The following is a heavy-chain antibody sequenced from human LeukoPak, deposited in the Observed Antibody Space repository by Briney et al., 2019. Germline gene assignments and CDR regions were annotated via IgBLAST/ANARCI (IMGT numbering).Heavy chain of an antibody. D-gene: IGHD4-11*01. J-gene: IGHJ4*02. CDR1: GFPFSSYW. CDR3: AREDHSNYNY. V-gene: IGHV3-7*01. CDR2: IKQDGGEK. Sequence: PGGSLRLSCAASGFPFSSYWMSWVRQAPGKGLGWVANIKQDGGEKFYVDSVKGRFTISRDNAKNSLYLQMNSLRAEDTAVYYCAREDHSNYNYWGQGTLVTVSS.